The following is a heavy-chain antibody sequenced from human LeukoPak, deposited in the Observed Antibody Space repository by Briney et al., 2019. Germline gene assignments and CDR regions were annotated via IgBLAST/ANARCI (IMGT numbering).Heavy chain of an antibody. J-gene: IGHJ3*02. V-gene: IGHV1-46*01. CDR1: GYTFTSYY. D-gene: IGHD6-19*01. CDR2: INPSGCST. CDR3: ARVRFSSGWYIAFDI. Sequence: GASVKVSCTASGYTFTSYYMHWVRQAPGQGLEWMGIINPSGCSTTYAQKFQGRVTMTRDTSTTTVYMELSSLRSEDTAVYYCARVRFSSGWYIAFDIWGQGTMVTVSS.